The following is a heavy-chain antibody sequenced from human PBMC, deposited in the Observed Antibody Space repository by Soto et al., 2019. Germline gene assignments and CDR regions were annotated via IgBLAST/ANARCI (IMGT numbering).Heavy chain of an antibody. CDR1: GYTLTDVS. CDR2: FDPEDGET. D-gene: IGHD3-10*01. J-gene: IGHJ6*03. Sequence: ASVKVSCKVSGYTLTDVSMHWVRQAPGKGLEWMGGFDPEDGETIYAQKFQGRVTMTEDTSTDTAYMELSSLRSEDTAVYYCATGVGFGNPRYYYYYMDVWGKGTTVTVSS. V-gene: IGHV1-24*01. CDR3: ATGVGFGNPRYYYYYMDV.